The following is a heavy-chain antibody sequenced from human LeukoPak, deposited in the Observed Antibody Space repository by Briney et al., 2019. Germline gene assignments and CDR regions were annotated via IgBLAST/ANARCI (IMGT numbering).Heavy chain of an antibody. CDR1: GYTFTGYY. CDR2: INPNSGGT. V-gene: IGHV1-2*02. Sequence: ASVKVSCKASGYTFTGYYMHWVRQAPGQGLEWMGWINPNSGGTNYAQKFQGRVTMTRDTSISTAYMELSRLRSDDTAVYYCARVGAVAGHRWSDEYWGQGTLVTVSS. CDR3: ARVGAVAGHRWSDEY. J-gene: IGHJ4*02. D-gene: IGHD6-19*01.